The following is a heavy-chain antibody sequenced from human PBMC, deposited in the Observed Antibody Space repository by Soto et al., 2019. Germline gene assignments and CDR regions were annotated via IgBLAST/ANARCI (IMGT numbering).Heavy chain of an antibody. V-gene: IGHV4-31*03. CDR1: GGSISSGGYY. J-gene: IGHJ4*02. D-gene: IGHD3-9*01. CDR3: ARESFPGDILTGYFDY. CDR2: IYYSGST. Sequence: ASETLSLTCTVSGGSISSGGYYWSWIRQHPGKGLEWIGYIYYSGSTYYNPSLKSRVTISVDTSKNQFSLKLSSVTAADTAVYYCARESFPGDILTGYFDYWGQGTLVTVSS.